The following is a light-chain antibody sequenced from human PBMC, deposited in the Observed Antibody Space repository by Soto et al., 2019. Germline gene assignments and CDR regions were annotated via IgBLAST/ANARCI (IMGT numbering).Light chain of an antibody. Sequence: EIVMTHSPATLSVSPGERATLSCRASQSVSSNLAWYQQKPGQAPRLLIYGASTRAAGIPARFSGSGSGTEFTLTISSLQSEDFAVYYCQQYNNWPGRTFGQGTKVDI. V-gene: IGKV3-15*01. J-gene: IGKJ1*01. CDR1: QSVSSN. CDR2: GAS. CDR3: QQYNNWPGRT.